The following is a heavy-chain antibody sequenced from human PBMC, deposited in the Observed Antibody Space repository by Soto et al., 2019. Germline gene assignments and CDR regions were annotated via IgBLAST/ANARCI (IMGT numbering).Heavy chain of an antibody. CDR1: GGTFSSYT. V-gene: IGHV1-69*04. Sequence: ASVKVSCKASGGTFSSYTISWVRQAPGQGLEWMGRIIPILGIANYAQKFQGRVTITADKSTSTAYMELSSLRSEDTAVYYCARDEGSSSLGIGYWGQGTLVTVSS. CDR3: ARDEGSSSLGIGY. CDR2: IIPILGIA. D-gene: IGHD6-6*01. J-gene: IGHJ4*02.